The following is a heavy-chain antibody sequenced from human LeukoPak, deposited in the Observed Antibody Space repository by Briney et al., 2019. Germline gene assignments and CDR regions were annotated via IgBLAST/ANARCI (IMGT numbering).Heavy chain of an antibody. V-gene: IGHV1-2*02. CDR3: ASYYYDSSGYSDYFDY. CDR2: INPNSGGT. D-gene: IGHD3-22*01. Sequence: GASVKVSCKASGYTFTGYYMHWVRQAPGQGLEWMGWINPNSGGTNYAQKFQGRVTMTRDTSISTAYMELSRLRSDDTAVYYSASYYYDSSGYSDYFDYWGQGTLVTVSS. J-gene: IGHJ4*02. CDR1: GYTFTGYY.